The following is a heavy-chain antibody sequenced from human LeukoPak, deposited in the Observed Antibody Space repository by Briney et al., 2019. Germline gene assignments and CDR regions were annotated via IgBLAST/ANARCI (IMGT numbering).Heavy chain of an antibody. V-gene: IGHV3-66*01. CDR2: IYRSGTT. J-gene: IGHJ5*02. CDR3: ARGGYSGGNFNWFDP. CDR1: GITVSSND. D-gene: IGHD2-15*01. Sequence: GRSLRLSCAASGITVSSNDMNWVRQAPGKGLEWVSTIYRSGTTYYADSVRGRVTLSRDDSKNTVFLQMNSLRAVDTAVYYCARGGYSGGNFNWFDPWGQGTLVTVS.